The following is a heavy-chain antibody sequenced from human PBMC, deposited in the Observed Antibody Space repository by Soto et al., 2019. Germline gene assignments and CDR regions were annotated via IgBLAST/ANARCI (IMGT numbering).Heavy chain of an antibody. D-gene: IGHD5-12*01. V-gene: IGHV1-2*02. CDR1: GYSFIDYY. Sequence: QVQLVQSGAEVKKSGASVKVSCRTSGYSFIDYYVHWVRQAPGQGLEWVGWISPNSGASKYAENFQGRVNLTRDRSTSKVYMELSGLRSDDTAVYYCSRWGGAVATHDSWGQGTLVTVSS. J-gene: IGHJ4*02. CDR3: SRWGGAVATHDS. CDR2: ISPNSGAS.